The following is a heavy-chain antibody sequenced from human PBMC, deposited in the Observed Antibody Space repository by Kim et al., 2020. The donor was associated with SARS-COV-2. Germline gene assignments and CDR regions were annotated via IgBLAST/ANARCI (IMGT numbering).Heavy chain of an antibody. CDR1: GGSVSSGSYS. CDR2: IYYNGKT. CDR3: ARKGVGVTIDY. J-gene: IGHJ4*02. Sequence: SETLSLTCTVSGGSVSSGSYSWSWIRRSPGKGLEWIGHIYYNGKTNYNPSLKSRVTISVDTSKNQFSLRLSSVTAADTAVYYCARKGVGVTIDYWGQGTL. V-gene: IGHV4-61*01. D-gene: IGHD1-26*01.